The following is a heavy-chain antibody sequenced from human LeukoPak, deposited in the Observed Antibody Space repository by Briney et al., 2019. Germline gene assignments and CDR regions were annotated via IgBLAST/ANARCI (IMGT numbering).Heavy chain of an antibody. V-gene: IGHV1-46*01. J-gene: IGHJ5*02. CDR2: INPSGGST. CDR1: GYTFTSYY. Sequence: ASVKVSCKASGYTFTSYYMHWVRQAPGQGLEWMGIINPSGGSTSYAQKFQGRVTMTRDTSISTAYMELSRLRSDDTAVYYCARAYCSSTSCYARYYDFWTSLTNWFDPWGQGTLVTVSS. D-gene: IGHD2-2*01. CDR3: ARAYCSSTSCYARYYDFWTSLTNWFDP.